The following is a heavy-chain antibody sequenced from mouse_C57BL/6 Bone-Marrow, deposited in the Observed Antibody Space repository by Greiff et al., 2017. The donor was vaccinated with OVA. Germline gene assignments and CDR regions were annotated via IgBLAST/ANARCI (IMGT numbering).Heavy chain of an antibody. D-gene: IGHD2-2*01. CDR3: ATSMVTTGWYFDV. J-gene: IGHJ1*03. Sequence: EVKLVESGGGLVKPGGSLKLSCAASGFTFSSYAMSWVRQTPEKRLEWVATISDGGSYTYYPDNVKGRFTISRDNAKNNLYLQMSHLKSEDTAMYYCATSMVTTGWYFDVWGTGTTVTVSS. CDR2: ISDGGSYT. V-gene: IGHV5-4*03. CDR1: GFTFSSYA.